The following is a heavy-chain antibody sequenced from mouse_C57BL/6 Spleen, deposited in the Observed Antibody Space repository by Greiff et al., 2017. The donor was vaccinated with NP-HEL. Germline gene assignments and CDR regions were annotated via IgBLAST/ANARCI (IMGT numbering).Heavy chain of an antibody. Sequence: QVQLKESGAELVKPGASVKISCKASGYAFSSYWMNWVKQRPGKGLEWIGQIYPGDGDTNYNGKFKGKATLTADKSSSTAYMQLSSLTSEDAAVYFCARGLGRGAMDYWGQGTSVTVSS. V-gene: IGHV1-80*01. CDR2: IYPGDGDT. CDR3: ARGLGRGAMDY. J-gene: IGHJ4*01. CDR1: GYAFSSYW. D-gene: IGHD4-1*01.